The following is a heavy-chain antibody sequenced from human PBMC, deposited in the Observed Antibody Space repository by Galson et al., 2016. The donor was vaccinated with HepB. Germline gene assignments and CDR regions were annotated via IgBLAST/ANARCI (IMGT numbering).Heavy chain of an antibody. V-gene: IGHV3-23*01. Sequence: SLRLSCAASGFTFTFYAMTWVRQAPGKGLEWLSSIAGIGGGIYYADSVKGRFAISRDNSKNTLYLEMNNLRAEATAVYYCAKYSGWGTRNFDYWGQGTLVTVSS. J-gene: IGHJ4*02. CDR3: AKYSGWGTRNFDY. CDR2: IAGIGGGI. D-gene: IGHD3-10*01. CDR1: GFTFTFYA.